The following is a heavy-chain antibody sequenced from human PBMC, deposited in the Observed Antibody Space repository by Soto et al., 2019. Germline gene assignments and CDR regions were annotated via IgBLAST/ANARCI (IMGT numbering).Heavy chain of an antibody. Sequence: SETLSLTCTVSGGSIRSYYWNWIRQPPGKGLEWIGTFYYSGSTHYNPSLESRVTISVDTSKKQFSLRVNSVTAADTAVYYCARLGGYCSSTTCYGYYAMDVWGQGTTVTVSS. CDR3: ARLGGYCSSTTCYGYYAMDV. J-gene: IGHJ6*02. CDR1: GGSIRSYY. D-gene: IGHD2-2*01. V-gene: IGHV4-59*08. CDR2: FYYSGST.